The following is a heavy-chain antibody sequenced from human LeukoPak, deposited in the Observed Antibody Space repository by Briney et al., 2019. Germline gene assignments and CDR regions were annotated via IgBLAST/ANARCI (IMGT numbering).Heavy chain of an antibody. Sequence: ASVKVSCKASGFSLTSNYMHWVRQAPGQGLEWMGYMRPTDAYTGYAPKFQGRVTVTRDTSTNTVYMELSSLRSDDAAVYYCAREGAVALKHFDLWGQGTLVTVSS. V-gene: IGHV1-46*01. D-gene: IGHD6-19*01. CDR3: AREGAVALKHFDL. CDR2: MRPTDAYT. J-gene: IGHJ4*02. CDR1: GFSLTSNY.